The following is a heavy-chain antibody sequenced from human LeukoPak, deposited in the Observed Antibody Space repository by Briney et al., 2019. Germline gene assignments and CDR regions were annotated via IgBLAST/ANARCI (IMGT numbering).Heavy chain of an antibody. CDR3: AKDIYYDSSGYRGYFDY. Sequence: GGSLTLSCAASGFTFSGYAMHWVRQAPGKGLEWVAVMPYDGSNKYYVDSVKGRFTVSRDNSKNTLYLQMNSLRAEDTAVYYCAKDIYYDSSGYRGYFDYWGQGTLVTVSS. V-gene: IGHV3-30*18. J-gene: IGHJ4*02. D-gene: IGHD3-22*01. CDR2: MPYDGSNK. CDR1: GFTFSGYA.